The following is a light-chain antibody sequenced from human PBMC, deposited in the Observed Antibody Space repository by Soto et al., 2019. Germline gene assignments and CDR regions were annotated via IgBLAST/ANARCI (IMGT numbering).Light chain of an antibody. CDR1: QSISSN. Sequence: EIVMTQSPATLSVTPGERATLSCRASQSISSNLAWYQQKPGQAPRVLIYGASTRATGIPARFSGSGSETEFTLTISSLQSEDFAVYFCHHYNNWPPPWTFGQGTKVEIK. V-gene: IGKV3-15*01. J-gene: IGKJ1*01. CDR3: HHYNNWPPPWT. CDR2: GAS.